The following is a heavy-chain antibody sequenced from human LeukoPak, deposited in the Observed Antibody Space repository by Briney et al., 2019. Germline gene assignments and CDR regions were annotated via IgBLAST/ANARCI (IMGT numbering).Heavy chain of an antibody. CDR2: IYSGGST. J-gene: IGHJ6*03. CDR1: GFTVSSNY. D-gene: IGHD3-10*01. CDR3: ARVYDSGSRLFYYYYYMDV. V-gene: IGHV3-66*02. Sequence: GGSLRLFCAASGFTVSSNYMSWVRQAPGKGLEWVSVIYSGGSTYYADSVKGRFTISRDNSKNTLYLQMNSLRAEDTAVYYCARVYDSGSRLFYYYYYMDVWGKGTTVTVSS.